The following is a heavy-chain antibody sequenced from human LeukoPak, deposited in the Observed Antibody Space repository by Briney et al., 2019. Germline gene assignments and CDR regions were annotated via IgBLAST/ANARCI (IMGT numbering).Heavy chain of an antibody. V-gene: IGHV4-61*02. CDR1: GGSISSGSYY. D-gene: IGHD3-3*01. Sequence: SETLSLTCTVSGGSISSGSYYWSWIRQPAGKGLEWIGRIYTSGSTNYNPSLKSRVTISVDTSKNQFSLKLSSVTAADTAVYYCARDPPYYDFWSAHERDAFDIWGQGTMVTVSS. CDR3: ARDPPYYDFWSAHERDAFDI. J-gene: IGHJ3*02. CDR2: IYTSGST.